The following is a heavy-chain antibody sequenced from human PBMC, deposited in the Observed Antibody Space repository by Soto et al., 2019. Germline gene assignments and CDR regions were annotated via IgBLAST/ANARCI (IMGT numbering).Heavy chain of an antibody. CDR1: GTSISSTFW. CDR2: VYHSGGT. Sequence: QVQLRESGPGMVRPSGTLSLACAVSGTSISSTFWWSWVRQSPGKGLEWIGEVYHSGGTKYNPSLKSRVTISVDKANNQFSLELMSVTAADTAVYYCVTLPPRIVVVSTEIPTWGRGTLVTVSS. V-gene: IGHV4-4*02. J-gene: IGHJ4*02. D-gene: IGHD2-15*01. CDR3: VTLPPRIVVVSTEIPT.